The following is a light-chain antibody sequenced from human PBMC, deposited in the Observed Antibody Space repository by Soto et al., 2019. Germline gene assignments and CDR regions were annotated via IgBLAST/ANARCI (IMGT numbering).Light chain of an antibody. Sequence: DIQMTQSPSTLSASVGDRVXXXXRASQSIGTWLAWYQXKQGKXXNXXIYKASTLEDGVPSRFSGSGSGTELTITISSLQPADCETYDGQQYDSYFRTFGQGTKVDIK. CDR1: QSIGTW. V-gene: IGKV1-5*03. CDR3: QQYDSYFRT. J-gene: IGKJ1*01. CDR2: KAS.